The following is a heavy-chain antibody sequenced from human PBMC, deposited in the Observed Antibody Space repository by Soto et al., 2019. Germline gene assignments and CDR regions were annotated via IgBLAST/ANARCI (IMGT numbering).Heavy chain of an antibody. V-gene: IGHV4-34*01. Sequence: SETLSLTCAVYGGSFSGYYWSWIRQPPGKGLEWIGEINHSGSTNYNPSLKSRVTISVDTSKNQFSLKLSSVTAADTAVYYCARRTAAAGTIDYWGQGTLVTVSS. D-gene: IGHD6-13*01. J-gene: IGHJ4*02. CDR2: INHSGST. CDR3: ARRTAAAGTIDY. CDR1: GGSFSGYY.